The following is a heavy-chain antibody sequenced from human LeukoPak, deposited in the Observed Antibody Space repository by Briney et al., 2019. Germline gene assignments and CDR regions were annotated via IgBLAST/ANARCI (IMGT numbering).Heavy chain of an antibody. J-gene: IGHJ4*02. D-gene: IGHD3-10*01. V-gene: IGHV3-21*01. CDR2: ITSSSGYI. CDR1: GFTFSHYA. CDR3: AREVRGLDY. Sequence: GGSLRLSCAASGFTFSHYAMNWVRQAPGKGLEWVSSITSSSGYIYYADSVKGRFTISRDNAKSSLFLQMNSLRAKDTAVYFCAREVRGLDYWGQGTLVTVSS.